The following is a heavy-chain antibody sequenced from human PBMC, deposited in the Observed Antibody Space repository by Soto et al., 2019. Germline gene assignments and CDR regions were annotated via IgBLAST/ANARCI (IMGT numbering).Heavy chain of an antibody. D-gene: IGHD1-26*01. CDR2: IIPVFATT. CDR1: GGTFSTYV. CDR3: ARGRIAGAATDFYYYGMDV. J-gene: IGHJ6*02. V-gene: IGHV1-69*12. Sequence: QVQLVQSGAEVKKPGSSVKVSCKASGGTFSTYVISWVRQAPGQGLEWMGGIIPVFATTNYAQKSQGRVTISADENTRTGYMELNSLRSEDTAVYYCARGRIAGAATDFYYYGMDVWGQGTSVSVSS.